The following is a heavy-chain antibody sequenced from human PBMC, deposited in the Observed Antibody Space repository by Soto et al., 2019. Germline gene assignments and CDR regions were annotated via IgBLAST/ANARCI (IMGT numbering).Heavy chain of an antibody. V-gene: IGHV3-7*03. CDR1: GFTFSSYW. J-gene: IGHJ5*02. CDR3: ARLPPGNRFDP. Sequence: GSLRLSFAASGFTFSSYWMSWVRQAPGKGLEWVANIKQDGSEKYYVDSVKGRFTISRDNAKNSLYLQMHSLTAEDTAVYYCARLPPGNRFDPWGQGTLVTVSS. CDR2: IKQDGSEK.